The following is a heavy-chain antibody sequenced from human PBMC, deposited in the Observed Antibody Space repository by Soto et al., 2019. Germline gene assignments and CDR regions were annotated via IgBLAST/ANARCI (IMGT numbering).Heavy chain of an antibody. D-gene: IGHD6-19*01. V-gene: IGHV3-33*01. CDR3: ARDSWRGSSGWYVGDDY. CDR1: GFTFSSYG. J-gene: IGHJ4*02. Sequence: ESGGGVVQPGRSLRLSCAASGFTFSSYGMHWVRQAPGKGLEWVAVIWYDGSNKYYADSVKGRFTISRDNSKNTLYLQMNSLRAEDTALYYCARDSWRGSSGWYVGDDYGGQGTLVTVSS. CDR2: IWYDGSNK.